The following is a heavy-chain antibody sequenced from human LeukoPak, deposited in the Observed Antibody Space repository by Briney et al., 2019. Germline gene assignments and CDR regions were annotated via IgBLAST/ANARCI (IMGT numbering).Heavy chain of an antibody. CDR1: GFPFSSHV. V-gene: IGHV3-48*03. J-gene: IGHJ4*02. CDR2: INHNGEAI. CDR3: ARETYAFGSGSRFDY. D-gene: IGHD3-10*01. Sequence: PGGSLRLSCAASGFPFSSHVLSWVRQAPGKGLEWIAYINHNGEAIYYPDFVKGRFTISRDNAKNSLYLQMNSLRAEDTAVYYCARETYAFGSGSRFDYWGQGTLVTVSS.